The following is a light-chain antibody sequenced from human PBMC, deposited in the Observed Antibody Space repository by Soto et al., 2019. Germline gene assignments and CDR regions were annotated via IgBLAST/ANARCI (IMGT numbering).Light chain of an antibody. V-gene: IGKV1-39*01. Sequence: DIQMTQSPSSLSASVGGRVTITCRASQSISSYLNWYQQKPGKAPKLLIYAASSLQSGVPSRFSGSRSGTDFTLTISSLQPEDFATYYCQQSYSTPPFTFGPGTKVDIK. J-gene: IGKJ3*01. CDR1: QSISSY. CDR3: QQSYSTPPFT. CDR2: AAS.